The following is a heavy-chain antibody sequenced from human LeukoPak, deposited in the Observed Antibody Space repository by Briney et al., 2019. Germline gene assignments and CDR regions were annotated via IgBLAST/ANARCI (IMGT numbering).Heavy chain of an antibody. D-gene: IGHD3-10*01. CDR2: IKQDGSEI. CDR1: GFTFNSYW. J-gene: IGHJ4*02. V-gene: IGHV3-7*04. CDR3: ARARYGSGGYFFDF. Sequence: GGSLRLSCAGSGFTFNSYWMSWVRQAPGKGLECVANIKQDGSEIYFVDPVKGRFTISRDNAKSSLYLQMNSLRGEDTAVYYCARARYGSGGYFFDFWGQGTLVTVSS.